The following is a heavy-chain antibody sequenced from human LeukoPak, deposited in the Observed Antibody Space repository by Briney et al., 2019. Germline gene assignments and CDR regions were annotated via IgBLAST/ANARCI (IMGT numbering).Heavy chain of an antibody. CDR1: GGSISSGGYY. D-gene: IGHD5-18*01. V-gene: IGHV4-31*03. Sequence: SETLSLTCTVSGGSISSGGYYWSWIRPHPGKGLEWIVYIYYSGSTYYNPSLKSRVTISVDTSKNQFSLKLTSVTAADTAVYYCARVSPVDTAMAYYFDYWGQGTLVTVSS. CDR3: ARVSPVDTAMAYYFDY. CDR2: IYYSGST. J-gene: IGHJ4*02.